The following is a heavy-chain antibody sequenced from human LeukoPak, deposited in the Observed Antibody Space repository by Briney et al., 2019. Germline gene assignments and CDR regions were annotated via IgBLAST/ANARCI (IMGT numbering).Heavy chain of an antibody. J-gene: IGHJ4*02. V-gene: IGHV4-34*01. CDR1: GFTFSNFA. D-gene: IGHD2-2*01. CDR2: INHSGST. Sequence: PGGSLRLSCAASGFTFSNFAMSWVRQPPGKGLEWIGEINHSGSTNYNPSLKSRVTISVDTSKDQFSLKLSSVTAADTAVYYCARGHPFCSSTSCSDYWGQGTLVTVSS. CDR3: ARGHPFCSSTSCSDY.